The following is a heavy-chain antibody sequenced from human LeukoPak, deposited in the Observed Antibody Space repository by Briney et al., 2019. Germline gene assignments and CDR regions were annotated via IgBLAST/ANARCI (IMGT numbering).Heavy chain of an antibody. D-gene: IGHD3-22*01. V-gene: IGHV3-9*01. J-gene: IGHJ3*02. CDR1: GFTFDDYA. Sequence: GGSLRLSCAASGFTFDDYAMHWVRHAPGKGLEWVSGISWDSGSIAYADSVKGRFTISRDNAKSSLYLQMNSLRAEDTALYYCAKDMDYYDSSGYLVGAFDIWGQGTMVTVSS. CDR2: ISWDSGSI. CDR3: AKDMDYYDSSGYLVGAFDI.